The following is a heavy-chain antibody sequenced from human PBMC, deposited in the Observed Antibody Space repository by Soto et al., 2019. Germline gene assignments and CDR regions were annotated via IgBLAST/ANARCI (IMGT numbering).Heavy chain of an antibody. CDR2: INHSGST. D-gene: IGHD6-13*01. CDR3: ARGLAAAGNPSLDY. Sequence: PSETLSLTCAVYGGSFSGYYWSWIRQPPGKGLEWIGEINHSGSTNYNPSLKSRVTISVDTSKNQFSLKLSSVTAADTAVYYCARGLAAAGNPSLDYWGQGTLVTVSS. CDR1: GGSFSGYY. V-gene: IGHV4-34*01. J-gene: IGHJ4*02.